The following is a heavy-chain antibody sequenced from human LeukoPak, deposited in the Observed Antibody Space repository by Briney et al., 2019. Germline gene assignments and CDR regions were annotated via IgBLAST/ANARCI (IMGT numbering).Heavy chain of an antibody. Sequence: SETLSLTCTLSVGSISSGSYYWGWIRQPPGKGLEWIGSMYYSGSTYYNPSLKSRVTISVDTSKNQFSLKLSSVTAADTAVYYCARHTLGIAAAGKWFDPWGQGTLVTVSS. CDR3: ARHTLGIAAAGKWFDP. J-gene: IGHJ5*02. V-gene: IGHV4-39*01. CDR1: VGSISSGSYY. CDR2: MYYSGST. D-gene: IGHD6-13*01.